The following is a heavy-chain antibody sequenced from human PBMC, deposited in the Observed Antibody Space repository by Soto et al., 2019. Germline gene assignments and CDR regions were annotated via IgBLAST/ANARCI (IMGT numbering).Heavy chain of an antibody. V-gene: IGHV4-39*02. J-gene: IGHJ4*02. Sequence: QLQLQESGPGLVKPSETLSLTCTVSGGSISSSSYYWGWIRQPPGKGLEWIGSIYYSGSTYYSPSLKSRVTISVDTSKNQFSLQLSAVTAADTAMYYCARERGYCSGGSCPVDYWGQGTLVTVSS. CDR2: IYYSGST. CDR1: GGSISSSSYY. CDR3: ARERGYCSGGSCPVDY. D-gene: IGHD2-15*01.